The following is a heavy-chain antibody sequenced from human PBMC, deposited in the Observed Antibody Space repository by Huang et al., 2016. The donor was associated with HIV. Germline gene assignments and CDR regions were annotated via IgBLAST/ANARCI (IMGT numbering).Heavy chain of an antibody. CDR1: GGATSGYY. Sequence: QVQLQQWGAGLLKPSETLSITCAVYGGATSGYYWSWIRQTPGKGREWIEEINHSGSTNYNPSLKRRVTISVDTSKNQFSRKLSSVTAADTAVYYCARTSYYYDSSDYYSWGQGTLVTVSS. CDR3: ARTSYYYDSSDYYS. CDR2: INHSGST. V-gene: IGHV4-34*01. D-gene: IGHD3-22*01. J-gene: IGHJ4*02.